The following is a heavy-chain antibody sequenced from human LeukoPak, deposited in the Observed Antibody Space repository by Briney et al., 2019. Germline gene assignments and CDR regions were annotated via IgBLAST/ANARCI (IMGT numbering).Heavy chain of an antibody. V-gene: IGHV3-64D*09. J-gene: IGHJ4*02. Sequence: GGSLRLSCSAPGFTFSSFAMHWVRQAPGKGLEYVAAISRNGGSTYYADSVKGRFTISRDNSKSTLYLQMSSLRAEDTAVYLCVKDLRSDFMGVLSRYLSYWGQGTLVTVSS. CDR2: ISRNGGST. D-gene: IGHD2/OR15-2a*01. CDR3: VKDLRSDFMGVLSRYLSY. CDR1: GFTFSSFA.